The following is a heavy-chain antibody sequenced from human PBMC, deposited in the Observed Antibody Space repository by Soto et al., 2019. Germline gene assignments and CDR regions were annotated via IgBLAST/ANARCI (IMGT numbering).Heavy chain of an antibody. D-gene: IGHD1-1*01. Sequence: QVQLQQWGAGLLKPSETLSLTCAVYGGFVSSGSYYWSWIRQPPGKGLEWFGEMSHSGGNHYNPSLKGRITISEETSKSQFSLKMSSVTAADTALYYCARVERGTATTVVDAFDIWGPGTMVTVSS. CDR1: GGFVSSGSYY. CDR2: MSHSGGN. V-gene: IGHV4-34*01. CDR3: ARVERGTATTVVDAFDI. J-gene: IGHJ3*02.